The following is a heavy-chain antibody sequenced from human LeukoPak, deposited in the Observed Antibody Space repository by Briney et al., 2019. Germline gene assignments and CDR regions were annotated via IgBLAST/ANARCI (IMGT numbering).Heavy chain of an antibody. CDR1: GGSFSGNY. D-gene: IGHD4-11*01. CDR3: ARGRVSSSTWYSTYYYFFYMDF. J-gene: IGHJ6*03. Sequence: SETLSLTCVVYGGSFSGNYWTWIRQPPGKGLEWIGYVDHTGSTKFNPSLNGRVSISRDTSNNFFSLRLRSVTAADTAVYFCARGRVSSSTWYSTYYYFFYMDFWGKGTTVTVSS. V-gene: IGHV4-59*01. CDR2: VDHTGST.